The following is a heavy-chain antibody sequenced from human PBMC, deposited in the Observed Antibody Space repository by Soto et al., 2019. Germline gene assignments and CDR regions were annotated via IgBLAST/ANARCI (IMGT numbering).Heavy chain of an antibody. CDR1: GLTFDDYA. D-gene: IGHD1-26*01. CDR3: AKLELIFVAFDI. V-gene: IGHV3-9*01. CDR2: ISGNGGRI. J-gene: IGHJ3*02. Sequence: GGSLRLSCAASGLTFDDYAMHWVRQAPGKGLEWASGISGNGGRIDYADSVKGRFTISRDNAKNSLYLQMNSLTAEDTALYYCAKLELIFVAFDIWGQGTMVTVSS.